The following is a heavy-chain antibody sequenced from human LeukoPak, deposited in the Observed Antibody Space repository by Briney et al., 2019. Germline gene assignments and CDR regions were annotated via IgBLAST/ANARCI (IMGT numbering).Heavy chain of an antibody. CDR3: ARARGYSGYEADYYGMDV. CDR2: IYISGST. D-gene: IGHD5-12*01. Sequence: SETLSLTCTVSGGSISSYYWSWIRQPAGKGLEWIGRIYISGSTNYNPSLKSRVTMSVDTSKNQFSLKLSSVTAADTAVYYCARARGYSGYEADYYGMDVWGQGTTVTVSS. J-gene: IGHJ6*02. V-gene: IGHV4-4*07. CDR1: GGSISSYY.